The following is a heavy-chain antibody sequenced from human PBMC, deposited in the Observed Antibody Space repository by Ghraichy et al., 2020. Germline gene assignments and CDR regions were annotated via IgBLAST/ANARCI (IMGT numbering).Heavy chain of an antibody. Sequence: SQTLSLTCTVSGGSISSGGYYWSWIRQHPGKGLEWIGYIYSSGSTYYNPSLKSRVTISVDTSTNQYSLKLSSVTAADTAVYYWARRDGRGNWYFDPWGRGTLVTVSS. V-gene: IGHV4-31*02. J-gene: IGHJ2*01. CDR2: IYSSGST. CDR1: GGSISSGGYY. D-gene: IGHD2-15*01. CDR3: ARRDGRGNWYFDP.